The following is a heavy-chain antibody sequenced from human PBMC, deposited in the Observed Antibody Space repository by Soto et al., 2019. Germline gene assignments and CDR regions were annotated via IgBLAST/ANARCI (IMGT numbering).Heavy chain of an antibody. V-gene: IGHV4-34*01. Sequence: SETLSLTCAVYGGPFSDYYWSWIRQPPGKGLEWIGEINNSGSINYNPSLKSRVTISIDTSKNQFSLKLTSVTAADTAVYYCARGFSYGLWGQGTLVTVSS. CDR3: ARGFSYGL. CDR1: GGPFSDYY. J-gene: IGHJ4*02. CDR2: INNSGSI. D-gene: IGHD3-16*01.